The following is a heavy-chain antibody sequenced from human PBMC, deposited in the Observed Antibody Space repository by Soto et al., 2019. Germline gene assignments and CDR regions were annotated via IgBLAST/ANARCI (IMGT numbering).Heavy chain of an antibody. D-gene: IGHD3-3*01. J-gene: IGHJ4*02. CDR1: GFTFSSYA. CDR2: ISGSGGST. Sequence: EVQLLESGGGLVQLGGSLRLSCAASGFTFSSYAMSWVRQAPGKGLEWVSAISGSGGSTYYADSVKGRFTISRDNSKNTLYLQMNSLRAEDTAVYYCAKGDFGVVIADRFDYWGQGTLVTVSS. V-gene: IGHV3-23*01. CDR3: AKGDFGVVIADRFDY.